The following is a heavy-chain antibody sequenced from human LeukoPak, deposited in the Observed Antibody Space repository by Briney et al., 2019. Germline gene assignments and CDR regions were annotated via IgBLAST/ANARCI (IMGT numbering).Heavy chain of an antibody. Sequence: PGGSLRLSCAASGSTFSSYSMNWVRQAPGKGLEWVSSISSSSSYIYYADSVKGRFTISRDNAKNSLYLQMNSLRAEDTAVYYCARDLDTAMVSGAFDIWGQGTMVTVSS. J-gene: IGHJ3*02. CDR1: GSTFSSYS. CDR3: ARDLDTAMVSGAFDI. CDR2: ISSSSSYI. D-gene: IGHD5-18*01. V-gene: IGHV3-21*01.